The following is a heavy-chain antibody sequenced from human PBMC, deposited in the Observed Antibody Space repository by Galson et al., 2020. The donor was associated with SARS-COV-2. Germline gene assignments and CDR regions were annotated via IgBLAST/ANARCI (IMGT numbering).Heavy chain of an antibody. CDR1: GGTFSSYT. V-gene: IGHV1-69*13. CDR3: ARQLNDSGAYYFGMDV. CDR2: VIPMFGPA. J-gene: IGHJ6*02. Sequence: SVKVSCKASGGTFSSYTISWVRQAPGEGLEWMGGVIPMFGPAKYARKFQGRVTITADEFTSTAYMELSSLRSDDTAVYYCARQLNDSGAYYFGMDVWGQGTTVTVSS. D-gene: IGHD1-26*01.